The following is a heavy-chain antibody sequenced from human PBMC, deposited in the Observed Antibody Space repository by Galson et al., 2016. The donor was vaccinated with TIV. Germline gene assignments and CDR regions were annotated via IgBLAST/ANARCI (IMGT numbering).Heavy chain of an antibody. J-gene: IGHJ2*01. CDR1: GGTFSSYA. CDR3: ARGYGVEVVSGASKGLFNL. D-gene: IGHD5-18*01. V-gene: IGHV1-69*13. CDR2: IIGMFGTT. Sequence: SVKVSCKASGGTFSSYAFSWVRQAPGQGLEWMGGIIGMFGTTNYAQNFLGRLTITADEITSTTYMELSSLRSDDTAIYYCARGYGVEVVSGASKGLFNLWGRGTLITVSS.